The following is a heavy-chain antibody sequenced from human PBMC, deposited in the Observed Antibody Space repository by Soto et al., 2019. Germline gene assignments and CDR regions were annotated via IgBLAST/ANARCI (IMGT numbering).Heavy chain of an antibody. Sequence: PSETLSLTCTVSGGSISSSSYYWGWIRQPPGKGLEWIGSIYYSGSTYYSLSLKSRVTISVDTSKNQFSLKLSSVTAADTSVYYCARLGWILGWYYYYGMDVWGQGTTVTVSS. J-gene: IGHJ6*02. V-gene: IGHV4-39*01. CDR1: GGSISSSSYY. CDR2: IYYSGST. D-gene: IGHD5-18*01. CDR3: ARLGWILGWYYYYGMDV.